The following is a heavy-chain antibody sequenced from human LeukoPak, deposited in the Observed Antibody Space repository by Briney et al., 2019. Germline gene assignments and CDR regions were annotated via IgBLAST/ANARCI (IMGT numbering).Heavy chain of an antibody. J-gene: IGHJ4*02. D-gene: IGHD6-19*01. V-gene: IGHV3-13*01. CDR3: ARRARTYSSGWYTL. Sequence: PGGSLRLSCAASGFTFSSYDMHWVRQATGKGLEWASAIGTAGDTYYPGSVKGRFTISRENAKNSLYLQMNSLRAGDTAVYYCARRARTYSSGWYTLWGQGTLVTVSS. CDR2: IGTAGDT. CDR1: GFTFSSYD.